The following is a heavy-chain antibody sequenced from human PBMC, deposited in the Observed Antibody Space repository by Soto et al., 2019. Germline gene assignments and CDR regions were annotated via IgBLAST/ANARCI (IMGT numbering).Heavy chain of an antibody. CDR3: ARGVTMVRGVIHTPYFDY. J-gene: IGHJ4*02. CDR1: GGSISSGGYY. D-gene: IGHD3-10*01. Sequence: QVQLQESGPGLVKPSQTLSLTCTVSGGSISSGGYYWSWIRQHPGKGLEWIGYIYYSGSTYYNPSLKSRVTMSVDTSKNQFSLKLSSVTAADTVVYYCARGVTMVRGVIHTPYFDYWGQGTLVTVSS. CDR2: IYYSGST. V-gene: IGHV4-31*03.